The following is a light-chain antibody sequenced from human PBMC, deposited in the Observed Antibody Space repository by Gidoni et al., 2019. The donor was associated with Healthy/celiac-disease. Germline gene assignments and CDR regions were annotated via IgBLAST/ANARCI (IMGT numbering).Light chain of an antibody. V-gene: IGKV4-1*01. CDR2: WAS. CDR3: QQYYSTLYS. CDR1: QSVLYSSNNKNY. Sequence: DLVMTQSPDSLAVSLGERATINCKSSQSVLYSSNNKNYLAWYQQKPGQPPKLLIYWASTRGSGVPDRFSGSGSGTDFTLTISSLQAEDVAVYYCQQYYSTLYSFGQGTKLEIK. J-gene: IGKJ2*03.